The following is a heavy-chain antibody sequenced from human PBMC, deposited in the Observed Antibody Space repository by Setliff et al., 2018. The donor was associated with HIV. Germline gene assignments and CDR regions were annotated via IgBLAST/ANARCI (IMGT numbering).Heavy chain of an antibody. CDR1: GDSIRSRSFY. Sequence: PSETLSLTCNVSGDSIRSRSFYWGWIRQPPGTGLEWIGSIYYFGATYYNPSLKSRASISLDTPENHFSLKLYSVTAADTAVYYCVGGFWSGPLFDPWGRGTLVTVSS. V-gene: IGHV4-39*02. J-gene: IGHJ5*01. CDR3: VGGFWSGPLFDP. CDR2: IYYFGAT. D-gene: IGHD3-3*01.